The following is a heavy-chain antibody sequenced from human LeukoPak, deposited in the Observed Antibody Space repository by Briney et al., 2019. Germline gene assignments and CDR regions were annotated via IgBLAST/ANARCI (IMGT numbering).Heavy chain of an antibody. CDR3: AREFLSSSGLDWFDP. CDR2: ITSSGRTT. J-gene: IGHJ5*02. CDR1: GGSISSGDYY. Sequence: PSETLSLTCTVSGGSISSGDYYWSWIRQPPGKGLEWISSHITSSGRTTFYADSVKGRFTISRDDAQNLLYLQMDSLKVEDTAVYYCAREFLSSSGLDWFDPWGQGTLVTVSS. V-gene: IGHV3-11*04. D-gene: IGHD3-10*01.